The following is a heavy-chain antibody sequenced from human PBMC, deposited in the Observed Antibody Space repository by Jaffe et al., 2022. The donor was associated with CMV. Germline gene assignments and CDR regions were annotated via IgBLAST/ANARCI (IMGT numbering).Heavy chain of an antibody. D-gene: IGHD6-13*01. J-gene: IGHJ6*02. CDR2: ISSSSSTI. V-gene: IGHV3-48*02. CDR1: GFTFSSYS. Sequence: EVQLVESGGGLVQPGGSLRLSCAASGFTFSSYSMNWVRQAPGKGLEWVSYISSSSSTIYYADSVKGRFTISRDNAKNSLYLQMNSLRDEDTAVYYCARELQQLGPRYYGMDVWGQGTTVTVSS. CDR3: ARELQQLGPRYYGMDV.